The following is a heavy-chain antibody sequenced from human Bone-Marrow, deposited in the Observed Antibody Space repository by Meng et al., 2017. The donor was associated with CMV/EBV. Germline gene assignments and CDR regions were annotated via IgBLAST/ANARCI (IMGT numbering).Heavy chain of an antibody. CDR3: ARVLYYGSGSYYNPNFDY. V-gene: IGHV1-2*02. D-gene: IGHD3-10*01. CDR2: INPNSGGT. CDR1: GYTFTGYY. J-gene: IGHJ4*02. Sequence: ASVKVSCKASGYTFTGYYMHWVRQAPGQGLEWMGWINPNSGGTNYAQKFQGRVTMTRDTSISTAYMELSRLRSDDMAVYYCARVLYYGSGSYYNPNFDYWGQGTLVTVSS.